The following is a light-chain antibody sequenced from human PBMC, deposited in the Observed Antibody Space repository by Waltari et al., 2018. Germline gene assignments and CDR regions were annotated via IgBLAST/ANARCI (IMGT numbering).Light chain of an antibody. V-gene: IGKV1-5*03. CDR2: KAS. CDR1: QNIRGW. CDR3: QQYGENPLT. J-gene: IGKJ4*01. Sequence: DIQMAQSPSTLSASVGDRVTITCRASQNIRGWLAWYQQKPGRAPKLLIYKASTLENGGPSRFSGSESGTEFTLAISSLQPDDFATYYCQQYGENPLTFGRGTKVEIK.